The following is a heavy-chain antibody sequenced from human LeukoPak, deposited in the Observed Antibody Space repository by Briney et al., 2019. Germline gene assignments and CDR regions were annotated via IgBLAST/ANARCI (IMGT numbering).Heavy chain of an antibody. CDR2: INHSGST. V-gene: IGHV4-34*01. CDR3: ARLPRRSMAARPGYYYYYMDV. D-gene: IGHD6-6*01. Sequence: SETLSLTCAVYGGSFSGYYWSWIRQPPGKGLEWIGEINHSGSTNYNPSLKSRVTISVDTSKNQFSLKLSSVTAADTAVYYCARLPRRSMAARPGYYYYYMDVWGKGTTVTVSS. CDR1: GGSFSGYY. J-gene: IGHJ6*03.